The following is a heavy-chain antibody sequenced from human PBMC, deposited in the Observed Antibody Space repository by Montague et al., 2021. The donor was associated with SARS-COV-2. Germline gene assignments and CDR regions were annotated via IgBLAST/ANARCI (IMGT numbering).Heavy chain of an antibody. CDR3: ARERGYSYHYYGMDV. D-gene: IGHD5-18*01. Sequence: SETLSLTCAVSGGSISSSNWWSWVRQPPGKGLEWSWEIYHSSGTNYNPXXKSRVTIAVDKAKNQFSLKLSSVTAADAAVYYWARERGYSYHYYGMDVWGQGTTVTVSS. V-gene: IGHV4-4*02. CDR2: IYHSSGT. J-gene: IGHJ6*02. CDR1: GGSISSSNW.